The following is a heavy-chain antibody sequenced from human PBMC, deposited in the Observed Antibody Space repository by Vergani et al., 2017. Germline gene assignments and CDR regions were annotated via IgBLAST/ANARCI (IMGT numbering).Heavy chain of an antibody. J-gene: IGHJ4*02. D-gene: IGHD5-12*01. CDR3: ARVEYSGYDFRGYFDF. CDR1: GGSFSGYY. Sequence: QVQLQQWGAGLLKPSETLSLTCAVYGGSFSGYYWSWIRQPPGKGLEWIGEINHSGSTNYNPSLKSRVTISVDTSKNQFSLKLSSVTAADTAVYYCARVEYSGYDFRGYFDFWGQGTLVTVSS. V-gene: IGHV4-34*01. CDR2: INHSGST.